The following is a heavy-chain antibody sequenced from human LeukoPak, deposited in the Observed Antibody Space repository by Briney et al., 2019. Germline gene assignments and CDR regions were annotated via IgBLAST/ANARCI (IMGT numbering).Heavy chain of an antibody. V-gene: IGHV4-61*02. CDR1: GGSISSGSYY. J-gene: IGHJ4*02. CDR2: IYTSGST. Sequence: SQTLSLTCTVSGGSISSGSYYWSWIRQPAGKGLEWIGRIYTSGSTNYIPSLKSRVTISVDTSKNHFSLKLSSATAADTAVYYCARLGSDGKPFDSWGQGTLVTVSS. D-gene: IGHD2-15*01. CDR3: ARLGSDGKPFDS.